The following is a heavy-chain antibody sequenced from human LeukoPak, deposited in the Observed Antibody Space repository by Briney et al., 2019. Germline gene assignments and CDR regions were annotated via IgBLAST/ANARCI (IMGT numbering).Heavy chain of an antibody. Sequence: PSETLSLTCTVSGGSISSYYWSWNRQPAGKGLEWIGHIYTSGSTNYNPSLKSRVTISVDTSKNQFSLKLSSVTATDTAVYYCARAGYSGSDFSVWGKGSTVTVSS. CDR2: IYTSGST. CDR3: ARAGYSGSDFSV. D-gene: IGHD5-12*01. CDR1: GGSISSYY. V-gene: IGHV4-4*07. J-gene: IGHJ6*04.